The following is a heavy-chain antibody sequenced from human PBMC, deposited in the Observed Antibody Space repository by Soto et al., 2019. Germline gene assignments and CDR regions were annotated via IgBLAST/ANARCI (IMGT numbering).Heavy chain of an antibody. Sequence: QLQLVQSGGEAKKPGASVRVSCEAYGYPFSKYGISWIRQAPGQGLEWMGWIKPDNGNTAYAQKFQGRVTMTTDTSSNTAYMELRSLRSDDTAVYYCATAYGSGFDPWGQGTLVSVSS. D-gene: IGHD3-10*01. CDR1: GYPFSKYG. CDR2: IKPDNGNT. J-gene: IGHJ5*02. V-gene: IGHV1-18*04. CDR3: ATAYGSGFDP.